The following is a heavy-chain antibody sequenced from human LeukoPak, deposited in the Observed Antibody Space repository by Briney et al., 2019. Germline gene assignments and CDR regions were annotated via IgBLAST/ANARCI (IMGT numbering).Heavy chain of an antibody. Sequence: SETLSLTCTVSGGSISSYYWSWIRQPPGKGLEWIGYIYYSGSTNYNPSLKSRVTMSVDTSKNQFSLKLSSVTAADTAVYYCARGPAPPRIVGATRYYYMDVWGKGTTVTVSS. CDR1: GGSISSYY. J-gene: IGHJ6*03. V-gene: IGHV4-59*12. CDR2: IYYSGST. D-gene: IGHD1-26*01. CDR3: ARGPAPPRIVGATRYYYMDV.